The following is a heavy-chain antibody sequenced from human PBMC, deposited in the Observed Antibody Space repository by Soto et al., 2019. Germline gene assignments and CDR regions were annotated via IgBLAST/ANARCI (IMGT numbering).Heavy chain of an antibody. CDR1: GFTFRTYG. V-gene: IGHV3-21*01. CDR3: AREPQGIAAALDY. J-gene: IGHJ4*02. Sequence: PGGSLRLSCAASGFTFRTYGMNWVRRAPGGGLEWVASISSSVSFIYYADSVKGRFTISRDDAEKSLYLQMNSLRAEDTALYYCAREPQGIAAALDYWGRGTLVTVSS. D-gene: IGHD6-13*01. CDR2: ISSSVSFI.